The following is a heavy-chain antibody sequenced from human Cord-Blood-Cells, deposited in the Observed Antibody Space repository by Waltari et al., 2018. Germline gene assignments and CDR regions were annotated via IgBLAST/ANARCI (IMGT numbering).Heavy chain of an antibody. CDR1: GGSFSGYY. D-gene: IGHD3-22*01. CDR2: INHSGST. J-gene: IGHJ3*02. Sequence: QVQLQQWGAGLLKPSETLSLTCAVYGGSFSGYYWSWIRQPPGKGLEWIGEINHSGSTNYNPSLKSRVTISVDTSKNQFSLKLSSVTAADTAVYCCARGRLNSSGYYDAFDIWGQGTMVTVSS. CDR3: ARGRLNSSGYYDAFDI. V-gene: IGHV4-34*01.